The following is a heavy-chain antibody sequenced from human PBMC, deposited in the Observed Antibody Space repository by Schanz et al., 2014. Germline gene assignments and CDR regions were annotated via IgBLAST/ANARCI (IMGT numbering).Heavy chain of an antibody. V-gene: IGHV3-30*04. J-gene: IGHJ3*02. CDR3: AREEGYGYGPGAFDI. D-gene: IGHD5-18*01. CDR2: ILYDGSKT. Sequence: QVQLVESGGGVVQPGRSLRLSCAASGFSFSTSAMHWVRQAPGKGLEWVAVILYDGSKTYYADSVKGRFTISRDNSKNTLSLQMNSLRAEDTAVYYCAREEGYGYGPGAFDIWGQGTMVTVSS. CDR1: GFSFSTSA.